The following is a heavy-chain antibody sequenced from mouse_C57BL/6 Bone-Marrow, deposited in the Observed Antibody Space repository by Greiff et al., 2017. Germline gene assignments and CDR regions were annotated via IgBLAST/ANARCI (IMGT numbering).Heavy chain of an antibody. CDR3: VRHPLPDAMDY. CDR1: GFSFNTYA. V-gene: IGHV10-1*01. Sequence: EVQGVESGGGLVQPKGSLKLSCAASGFSFNTYAMNWVRQAPGKGLEWVARIRSKSNNYATYYADSVKDRFTISRDDSESMLYLQMNNLKTEDTAMYYCVRHPLPDAMDYWGQGTSVTVSS. J-gene: IGHJ4*01. CDR2: IRSKSNNYAT.